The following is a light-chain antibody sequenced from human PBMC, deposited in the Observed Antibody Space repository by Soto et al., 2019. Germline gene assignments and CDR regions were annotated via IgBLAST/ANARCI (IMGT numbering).Light chain of an antibody. V-gene: IGKV1-39*01. CDR2: AAS. J-gene: IGKJ2*01. CDR1: QSISSY. Sequence: DIQMTQSPSSLSASVGDIVTITFRASQSISSYLNWYQQKPGKAPKLLIYAASSLQSGVPSRFSGSGSGTDFTLTISSLQPEYFANYYCQQSYSTPVTFGKGTKLEIK. CDR3: QQSYSTPVT.